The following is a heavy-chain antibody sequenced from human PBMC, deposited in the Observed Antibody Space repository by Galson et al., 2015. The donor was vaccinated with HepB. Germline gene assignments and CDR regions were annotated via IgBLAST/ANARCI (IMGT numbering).Heavy chain of an antibody. V-gene: IGHV3-7*03. CDR3: ARGKGLI. CDR1: AVTFSNYW. D-gene: IGHD2/OR15-2a*01. Sequence: SLRLSCAASAVTFSNYWMSWARQAPGKGLQWVATIKEDGSEKDYVDSVKGRFTVSRDNAKSSLYLQMNSLRVEDTAVYYCARGKGLIWGPGAVVPVSS. J-gene: IGHJ4*02. CDR2: IKEDGSEK.